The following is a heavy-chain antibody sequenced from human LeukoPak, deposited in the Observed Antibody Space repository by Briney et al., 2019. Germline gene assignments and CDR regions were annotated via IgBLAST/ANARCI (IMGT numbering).Heavy chain of an antibody. CDR2: INHSGST. Sequence: SVTLSLTCAVYGGSFSGYYWSWIRQPPGKGLEWIGEINHSGSTNYNPSLKSRVTISVDTSKNQFSLKLSSVTAADTAVYYCARGEYCSSTSCYVYYYYGMDVWGKGTTVTVSS. CDR1: GGSFSGYY. J-gene: IGHJ6*04. V-gene: IGHV4-34*01. CDR3: ARGEYCSSTSCYVYYYYGMDV. D-gene: IGHD2-2*01.